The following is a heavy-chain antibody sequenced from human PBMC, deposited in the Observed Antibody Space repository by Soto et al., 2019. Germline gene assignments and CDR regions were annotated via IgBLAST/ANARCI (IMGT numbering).Heavy chain of an antibody. CDR3: ARASSVTTSAKFDY. Sequence: SETLSLTCTVSGGSISIGDYYWSWIRQPPGKGLEWIGYIYYSGNTYYNPSLESRVSISVDTSKNQFSLKLSSVTAADTAVYYCARASSVTTSAKFDYWGQGTLVTVSS. J-gene: IGHJ4*02. V-gene: IGHV4-30-4*01. CDR2: IYYSGNT. CDR1: GGSISIGDYY. D-gene: IGHD4-17*01.